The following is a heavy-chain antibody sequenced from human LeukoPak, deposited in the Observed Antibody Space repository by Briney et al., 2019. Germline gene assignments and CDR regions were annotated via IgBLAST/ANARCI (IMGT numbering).Heavy chain of an antibody. Sequence: GGSLRLSCAASGFIYSNYGVNWVRQAPGRGLEWVSYISGGGSYIDYADSVKGRFTISRDNAKNSLYLQMNSLRAEDTAVYYCARGHSSGYYPKYWGQGTLVTVSS. CDR3: ARGHSSGYYPKY. CDR1: GFIYSNYG. D-gene: IGHD3-22*01. J-gene: IGHJ4*02. V-gene: IGHV3-21*05. CDR2: ISGGGSYI.